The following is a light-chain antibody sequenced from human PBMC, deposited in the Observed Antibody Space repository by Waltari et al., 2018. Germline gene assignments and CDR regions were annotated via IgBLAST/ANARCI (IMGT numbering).Light chain of an antibody. CDR2: AAS. V-gene: IGKV1-6*01. J-gene: IGKJ2*01. CDR1: QGIRND. Sequence: AIQMTQSPSSLSASVGDRVTITCRASQGIRNDLGWYLQKPGKAPKLLSYAASNLQSGVPSRFSGSGSGTDFTLTISSLQPEDFATYYCQQSYSTPMYTFGQGTKLEI. CDR3: QQSYSTPMYT.